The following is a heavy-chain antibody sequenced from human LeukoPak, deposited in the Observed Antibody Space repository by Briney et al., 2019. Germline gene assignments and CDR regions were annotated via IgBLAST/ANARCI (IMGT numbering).Heavy chain of an antibody. J-gene: IGHJ4*02. V-gene: IGHV3-30*04. Sequence: GGSLRLSCTASGFTFSRSAMHWVRQAPGKGLEWVAIISYDGGNKYYTDSVKGRFTISRDNSKNTLYLQMNSLRAEDTAVYYCAKWRGRDYYDSSGYDLFDYQGQGTLVTVSS. D-gene: IGHD3-22*01. CDR2: ISYDGGNK. CDR3: AKWRGRDYYDSSGYDLFDY. CDR1: GFTFSRSA.